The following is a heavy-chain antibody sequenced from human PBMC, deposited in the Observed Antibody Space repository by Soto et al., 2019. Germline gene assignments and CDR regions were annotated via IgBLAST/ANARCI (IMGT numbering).Heavy chain of an antibody. CDR2: INHSGST. Sequence: QVQLQQWGAGLLKPSETLSLTCAVYGGSFSSYYWSWIRQPPGKGLEWIGEINHSGSTNYNPSLKGRVTISVDTSKNHFSLKLTSVTAADTAVYYCARGGGTTVTPPYYYYYMDVWGKGTTVTVSS. V-gene: IGHV4-34*01. CDR3: ARGGGTTVTPPYYYYYMDV. CDR1: GGSFSSYY. D-gene: IGHD4-17*01. J-gene: IGHJ6*03.